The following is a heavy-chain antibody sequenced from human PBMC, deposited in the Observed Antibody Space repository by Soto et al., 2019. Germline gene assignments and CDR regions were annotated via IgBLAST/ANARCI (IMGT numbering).Heavy chain of an antibody. J-gene: IGHJ4*02. V-gene: IGHV4-59*08. Sequence: SETLSLTCTVSGGSISSYYWSWIRQPPGKGLEWIGYIYYSGSTNYNPSLKSRVTISVDTSKNQFSLKLSSVTAADTAVYYCARVKYYDSSGSFDYWGQGTLVTVSS. CDR2: IYYSGST. CDR3: ARVKYYDSSGSFDY. CDR1: GGSISSYY. D-gene: IGHD3-22*01.